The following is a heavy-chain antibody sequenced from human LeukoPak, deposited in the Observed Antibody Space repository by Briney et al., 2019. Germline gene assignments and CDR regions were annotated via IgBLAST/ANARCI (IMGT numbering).Heavy chain of an antibody. CDR3: AREGGYSYGNDY. CDR2: IYHSGST. CDR1: GYSISSGYY. D-gene: IGHD5-18*01. V-gene: IGHV4-38-2*02. J-gene: IGHJ4*02. Sequence: PSETLSLTCTVSGYSISSGYYWGWIRQPPGKGLEWIGSIYHSGSTYYNPSLKSRVTISVDTSKNQFSLKLSSVTAADTAVYYCAREGGYSYGNDYWGQGTLVTVSS.